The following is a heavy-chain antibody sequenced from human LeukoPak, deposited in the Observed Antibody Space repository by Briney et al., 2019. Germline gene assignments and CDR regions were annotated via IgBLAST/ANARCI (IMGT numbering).Heavy chain of an antibody. V-gene: IGHV3-53*04. CDR3: VRVGDEVAYTRGYLDH. D-gene: IGHD3-16*01. J-gene: IGHJ4*02. Sequence: GGSLRLSCAASGFTFSSYAMSWVRQAPGKGLEWVSVIYMGGTTYYADSVQGRFTISRQSSNNTLYLQMNSLGIEDTAVYYCVRVGDEVAYTRGYLDHWGQGTLVTVSS. CDR2: IYMGGTT. CDR1: GFTFSSYA.